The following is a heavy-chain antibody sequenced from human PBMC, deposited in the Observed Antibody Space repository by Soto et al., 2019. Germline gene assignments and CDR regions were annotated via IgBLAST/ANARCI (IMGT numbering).Heavy chain of an antibody. CDR3: AREYIAARSELYYFDY. J-gene: IGHJ4*02. CDR2: IYYSGST. D-gene: IGHD6-6*01. Sequence: KPSETLSLTCTVSGGSISSYYWSWIRQPPGKGLEWIGYIYYSGSTNYNPSLKSRVTISVDTSKNQFSLKLSSVTAADTAVYYCAREYIAARSELYYFDYWGQGTLVTVSS. CDR1: GGSISSYY. V-gene: IGHV4-59*01.